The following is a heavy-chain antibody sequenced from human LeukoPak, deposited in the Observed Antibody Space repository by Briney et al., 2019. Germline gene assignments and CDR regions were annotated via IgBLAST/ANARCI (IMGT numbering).Heavy chain of an antibody. Sequence: GASVKVSCKASGYTFTSYGISWVRQAPGQGLEWMGWISAYNGNTNYAQKLQGRVTMTTDTSTSTAYMELRSLRSDDTAVYYCARDPPTDGIAAAVNAFDIWGQGTMVTVSS. J-gene: IGHJ3*02. CDR3: ARDPPTDGIAAAVNAFDI. CDR2: ISAYNGNT. D-gene: IGHD6-13*01. CDR1: GYTFTSYG. V-gene: IGHV1-18*01.